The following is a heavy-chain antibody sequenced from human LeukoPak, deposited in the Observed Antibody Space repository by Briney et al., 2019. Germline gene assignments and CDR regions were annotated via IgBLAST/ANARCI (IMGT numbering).Heavy chain of an antibody. CDR3: ARGGAAHLYYYMDV. CDR2: ISWNSGSI. J-gene: IGHJ6*03. V-gene: IGHV3-9*03. Sequence: GGSLRLSCAASGFTFDDYAMHWVRQAPGKGLEWVSGISWNSGSIGYADSVKGRFTISRDNTKNSLYLQMNSLRAEDMALYYCARGGAAHLYYYMDVWGKGTTVTVSS. D-gene: IGHD1-26*01. CDR1: GFTFDDYA.